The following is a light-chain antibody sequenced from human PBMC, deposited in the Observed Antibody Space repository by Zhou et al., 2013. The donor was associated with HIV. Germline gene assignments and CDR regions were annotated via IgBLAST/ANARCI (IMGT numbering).Light chain of an antibody. Sequence: DIQMTQSPSTLSASVGDRVTITCRASHSISSWLAWYQQKPGKAPKLLIYGASTLQSGVPSRFTGSGSGTDFTLTISSLQPEDFATYSCQQSYSTPYTFGQGTKLEIK. CDR1: HSISSW. CDR2: GAS. J-gene: IGKJ2*01. V-gene: IGKV1-39*01. CDR3: QQSYSTPYT.